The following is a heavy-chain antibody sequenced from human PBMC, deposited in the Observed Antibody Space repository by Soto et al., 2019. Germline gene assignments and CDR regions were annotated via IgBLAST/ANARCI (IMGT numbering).Heavy chain of an antibody. CDR3: ARAGENYGSGTFSPPLRYYFNS. CDR1: GYTFTTHY. Sequence: QVQLAQSGTEVKKPGASVNVSCKASGYTFTTHYMHWVRQAPGQGLEWMGIINPSGGRTTYALKFQGRVTMTSDTSTNTVYVELTSLRSEDTAIYFCARAGENYGSGTFSPPLRYYFNSWGQGTLVTVSS. D-gene: IGHD3-10*01. CDR2: INPSGGRT. V-gene: IGHV1-46*01. J-gene: IGHJ4*02.